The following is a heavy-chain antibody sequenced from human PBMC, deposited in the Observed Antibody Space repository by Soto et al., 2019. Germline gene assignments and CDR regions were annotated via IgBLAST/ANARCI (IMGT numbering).Heavy chain of an antibody. CDR3: ARDGGAY. D-gene: IGHD3-16*01. Sequence: QVQLVESGGGVVQPGRSLRLSCAASGFTFSSYAMHWVRRAPGKGLEWMAVMSYDGSNKYYADSVKGRFTISGDNSENTPYLPMNSLRPEDTALYYCARDGGAYWGQGTLVIVSS. J-gene: IGHJ4*02. V-gene: IGHV3-30-3*01. CDR2: MSYDGSNK. CDR1: GFTFSSYA.